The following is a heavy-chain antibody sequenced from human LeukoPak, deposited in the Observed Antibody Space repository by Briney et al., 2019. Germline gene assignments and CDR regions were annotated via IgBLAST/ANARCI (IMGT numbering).Heavy chain of an antibody. D-gene: IGHD6-13*01. J-gene: IGHJ5*02. CDR2: ISSSSSYI. CDR1: GFTFSSYS. V-gene: IGHV3-21*04. CDR3: AKGWLAAAGTFDP. Sequence: GGSLRLSCAASGFTFSSYSMNWVRQAPGKGLEWVSSISSSSSYIYYADSVKGRFTISRDNAKNSLYLQMNSLRAEDTAVYYCAKGWLAAAGTFDPWGQGTLVTVSS.